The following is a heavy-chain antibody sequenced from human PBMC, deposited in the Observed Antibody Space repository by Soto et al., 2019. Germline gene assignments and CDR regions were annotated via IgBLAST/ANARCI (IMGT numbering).Heavy chain of an antibody. J-gene: IGHJ5*02. V-gene: IGHV1-69*08. D-gene: IGHD5-12*01. Sequence: QVQLVQSGAEVKKPGSAVKVSCKASGGTFSSYTISWERQAPVQGLEWMGRIIPILGIANYAQKFQGRVTITADKSTSTAYMELSSLRSEDTAVYYCARDSSGYDENWFDPWGQGTLVTVSS. CDR3: ARDSSGYDENWFDP. CDR2: IIPILGIA. CDR1: GGTFSSYT.